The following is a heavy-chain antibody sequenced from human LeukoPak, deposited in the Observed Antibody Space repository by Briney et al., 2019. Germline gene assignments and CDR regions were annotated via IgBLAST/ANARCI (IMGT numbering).Heavy chain of an antibody. D-gene: IGHD2-15*01. J-gene: IGHJ3*02. CDR3: ARSWWGGAFDI. Sequence: PSETLSLTCTVSGGSISSSSYYWGWIRQPPGKGLEWIGSIYYSGSTYYNPSLKSRVTISVDTSKNQFSLKLSSVTAADTAVYYCARSWWGGAFDIWGQGTMVTVSS. CDR1: GGSISSSSYY. V-gene: IGHV4-39*07. CDR2: IYYSGST.